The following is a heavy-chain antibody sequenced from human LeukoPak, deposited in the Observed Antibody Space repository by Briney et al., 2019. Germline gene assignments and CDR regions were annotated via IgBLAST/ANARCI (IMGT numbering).Heavy chain of an antibody. CDR1: GGSISSSY. CDR2: IYTTGTT. CDR3: ARTLWQYYFDY. Sequence: SETLSLTCTVSGGSISSSYWSWIRQPAGKGLEWIGLIYTTGTTNYNPSLKSRVSLSLDTSKNQFSLELRSVTAADTAVYFCARTLWQYYFDYWGQGTLVTVSS. D-gene: IGHD3-10*01. V-gene: IGHV4-4*07. J-gene: IGHJ4*02.